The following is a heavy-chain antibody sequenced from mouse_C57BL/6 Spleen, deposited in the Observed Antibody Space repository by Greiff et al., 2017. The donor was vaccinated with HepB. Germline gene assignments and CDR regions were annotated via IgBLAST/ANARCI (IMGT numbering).Heavy chain of an antibody. J-gene: IGHJ3*01. CDR3: ARDRLIYYDYDATLFAY. CDR1: GFTFSSYA. V-gene: IGHV5-4*01. CDR2: ISDGGSYT. D-gene: IGHD2-4*01. Sequence: EVKVEESGGGLVKPGGSLKLSCAASGFTFSSYAMSWVRQTPEKRLEWVATISDGGSYTYYPDNVKGRFTISRDNAKNNLYLQMSHLKSEDTAMYYCARDRLIYYDYDATLFAYWGQGTLVTVSA.